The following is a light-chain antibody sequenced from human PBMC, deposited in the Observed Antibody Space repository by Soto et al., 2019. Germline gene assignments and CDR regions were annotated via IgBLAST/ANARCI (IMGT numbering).Light chain of an antibody. J-gene: IGKJ3*01. V-gene: IGKV3-20*01. CDR2: GAS. CDR3: QQYGSSPLFT. CDR1: QSVSSN. Sequence: EIVSTQSPGTLSLSPGERATLSCGAGQSVSSNLAWYQQKPGQAPRLLIYGASSRATGIPDRFSGSGSGTDFTLTISRLEPEDFAVYYCQQYGSSPLFTFGPGTKVDI.